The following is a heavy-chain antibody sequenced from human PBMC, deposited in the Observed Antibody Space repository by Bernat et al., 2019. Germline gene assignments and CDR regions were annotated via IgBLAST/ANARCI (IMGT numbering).Heavy chain of an antibody. D-gene: IGHD6-13*01. V-gene: IGHV4-38-2*02. CDR1: GYSISSGYY. Sequence: QVQLQESGPGLVKPSETLSLTCAVSGYSISSGYYWGWIRQSPGKGLEWIGSIYHSGSTYYNPSLKSRVTISVDTSKNQFSLKLSSVTAADTAVYYCARERFVIAAAGKPDDYWGQGTLVTVSS. J-gene: IGHJ4*02. CDR3: ARERFVIAAAGKPDDY. CDR2: IYHSGST.